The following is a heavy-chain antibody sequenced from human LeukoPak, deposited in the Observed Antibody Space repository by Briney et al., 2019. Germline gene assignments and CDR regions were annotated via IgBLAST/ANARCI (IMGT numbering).Heavy chain of an antibody. V-gene: IGHV1-46*01. CDR1: GYTFTTYF. D-gene: IGHD3-16*01. CDR3: AREAPGGYFDY. J-gene: IGHJ4*02. Sequence: ASVKVSCKAFGYTFTTYFLHWVRQAPGQGLEWMGMISPSEGNTNYAQNFQGRVTVTRDTSTRTIYMELTSLKSEDTALYYCAREAPGGYFDYWAQGTLVTVSS. CDR2: ISPSEGNT.